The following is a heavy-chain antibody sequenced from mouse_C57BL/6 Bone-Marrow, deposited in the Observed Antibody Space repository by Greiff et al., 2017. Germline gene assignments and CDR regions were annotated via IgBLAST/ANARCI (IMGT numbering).Heavy chain of an antibody. CDR3: ASEGGTGYFDV. CDR2: IYPRDGST. Sequence: LQESGPELVKPGASVKLSCKASGYTFTSYDINWVKQRPGQGLEWIGWIYPRDGSTKYNEKFKGKATLTVDTSSSTAYMELHSLTSEDSAVYFCASEGGTGYFDVWGTGTTVTVSS. D-gene: IGHD4-1*01. J-gene: IGHJ1*03. V-gene: IGHV1-85*01. CDR1: GYTFTSYD.